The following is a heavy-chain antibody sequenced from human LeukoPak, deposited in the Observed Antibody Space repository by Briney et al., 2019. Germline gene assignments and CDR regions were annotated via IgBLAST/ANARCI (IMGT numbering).Heavy chain of an antibody. Sequence: TSETLSLTCVVSGGSVSGYYWGWIRQPPGRGLEWIGYVYYSGSTNYNPSFKSRITISVDTSRNQFSLQLSSVTAADTAVYYCARIHRYCSGGACYVLDNWGQGTLVAVSS. CDR3: ARIHRYCSGGACYVLDN. J-gene: IGHJ4*02. V-gene: IGHV4-59*02. CDR2: VYYSGST. D-gene: IGHD2-15*01. CDR1: GGSVSGYY.